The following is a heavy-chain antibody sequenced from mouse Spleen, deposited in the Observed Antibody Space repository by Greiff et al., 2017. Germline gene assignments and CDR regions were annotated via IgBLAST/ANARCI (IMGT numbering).Heavy chain of an antibody. V-gene: IGHV2-2*01. CDR3: ARMGYWYFDV. Sequence: VQLQQSGPGLVQPSQSLSITCTVSGFSLTSYGVHWVRQSPGKGLEWLGVIWSGGSTDYNAAFISRLSISKDNSKSQVFFKMNSLQADDTAIYYCARMGYWYFDVWGAGTTVTVSS. CDR1: GFSLTSYG. CDR2: IWSGGST. J-gene: IGHJ1*01.